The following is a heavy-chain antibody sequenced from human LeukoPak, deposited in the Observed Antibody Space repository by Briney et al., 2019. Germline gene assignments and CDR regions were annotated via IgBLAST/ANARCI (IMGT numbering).Heavy chain of an antibody. V-gene: IGHV3-30*18. CDR3: AKDIDYGGAN. Sequence: GRSLRLSCAASGFTFSNYGMHWVRQAPGKGLEWVALISYDGNDKYYSDSMKGRFTISRDNSKNTLYLQMNSLRAKDTAVYYCAKDIDYGGANWGQGTLVIVSS. D-gene: IGHD4-23*01. J-gene: IGHJ4*02. CDR2: ISYDGNDK. CDR1: GFTFSNYG.